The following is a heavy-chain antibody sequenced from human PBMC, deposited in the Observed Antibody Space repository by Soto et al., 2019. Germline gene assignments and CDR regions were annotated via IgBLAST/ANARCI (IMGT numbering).Heavy chain of an antibody. CDR1: GDSVSSNSAA. CDR3: ARIAVAGTDYYYYGMDV. V-gene: IGHV6-1*01. CDR2: TYYRSKWYN. D-gene: IGHD6-19*01. Sequence: SPTLSLPCAISGDSVSSNSAAWNWIRQSPSRGLEWLGRTYYRSKWYNDYAVSVKSRITINPDTSKNQFSLQLNSVTPEDTAVYYCARIAVAGTDYYYYGMDVWGQGTTVTVSS. J-gene: IGHJ6*02.